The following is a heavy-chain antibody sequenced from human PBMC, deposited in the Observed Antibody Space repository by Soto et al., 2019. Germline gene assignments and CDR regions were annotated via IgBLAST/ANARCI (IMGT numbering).Heavy chain of an antibody. J-gene: IGHJ6*02. Sequence: EVPLLESGGALVQPGGSLRLVCAASGFTFSNSGMRWVRQAPGQGLEWVSSIGPSGNTYYSDAVKGRFTISRDISKNTLFLQMDSLRAEDTATYYCAKLLHNSYYKVMDVWGQGTTVTVSS. CDR2: IGPSGNT. CDR1: GFTFSNSG. V-gene: IGHV3-23*01. CDR3: AKLLHNSYYKVMDV. D-gene: IGHD4-4*01.